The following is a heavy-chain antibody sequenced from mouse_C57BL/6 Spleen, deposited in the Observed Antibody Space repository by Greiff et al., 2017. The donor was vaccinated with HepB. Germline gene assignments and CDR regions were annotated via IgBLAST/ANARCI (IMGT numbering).Heavy chain of an antibody. Sequence: QVQLQQPGAELVKPGASVMMSCKASGYTFTSYWITWVKQRPGQGLEWIGDIYPGSGSTNYNEKFKSKATLTVDTSSSTAYMQLSSLTSEDSAVYYCARVCYGSSRAMDYWGQGTSVTVSS. CDR2: IYPGSGST. CDR1: GYTFTSYW. V-gene: IGHV1-55*01. D-gene: IGHD1-1*01. J-gene: IGHJ4*01. CDR3: ARVCYGSSRAMDY.